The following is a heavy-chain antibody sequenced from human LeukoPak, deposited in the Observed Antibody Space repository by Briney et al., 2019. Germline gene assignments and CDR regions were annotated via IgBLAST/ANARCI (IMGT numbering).Heavy chain of an antibody. D-gene: IGHD2-15*01. CDR1: GFTFSTYG. V-gene: IGHV3-30*18. CDR2: IPYDGSKK. Sequence: GRSLRLSCAASGFTFSTYGMHWVRQALGKGPEWVASIPYDGSKKYYADSVKGRFTISRDNSRNTLDLQMDSLRPEDTAVYYCAKETPHPWLNYYDYWGQGTRVTVSS. CDR3: AKETPHPWLNYYDY. J-gene: IGHJ4*02.